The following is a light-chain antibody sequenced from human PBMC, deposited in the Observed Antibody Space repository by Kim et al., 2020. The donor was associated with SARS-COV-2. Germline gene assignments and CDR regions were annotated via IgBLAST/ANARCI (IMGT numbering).Light chain of an antibody. J-gene: IGLJ2*01. V-gene: IGLV6-57*03. CDR3: QSYDSSNQVV. Sequence: KAVTISCTRSSGSLASNSVQWYQQRPGSAPTTVIYEDNQRPSGVPDRFSGSIDSSSNSASLTISGLKTEDEADYYCQSYDSSNQVVFGGGTQLTVL. CDR1: SGSLASNS. CDR2: EDN.